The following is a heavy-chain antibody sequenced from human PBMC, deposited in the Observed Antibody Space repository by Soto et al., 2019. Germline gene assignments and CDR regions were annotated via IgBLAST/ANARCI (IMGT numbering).Heavy chain of an antibody. CDR1: GFTFDDYA. Sequence: LRLSCAASGFTFDDYAMHWVRQAPGKGLEWVSGISWNSGSIGYADSVKGRFTISRDNAKNSLYLQMNSLRAEDTALYYCAKDAVAATYGMDVWGQGTTVTVSS. CDR2: ISWNSGSI. V-gene: IGHV3-9*01. D-gene: IGHD6-19*01. CDR3: AKDAVAATYGMDV. J-gene: IGHJ6*02.